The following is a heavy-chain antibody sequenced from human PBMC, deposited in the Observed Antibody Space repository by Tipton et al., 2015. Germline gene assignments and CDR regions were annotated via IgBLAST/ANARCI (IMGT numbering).Heavy chain of an antibody. Sequence: TLSLTCTISTYSISRDSYWGWIRQPPGKGLEWIGAISHSGSTYYNPSLRSRATISRDTSKNQFSLRLSSVTAADTAVYYCACQDYDLLSRDYPAIDYWGQGTLVIVSS. CDR2: ISHSGST. V-gene: IGHV4-38-2*02. D-gene: IGHD3-3*01. CDR3: ACQDYDLLSRDYPAIDY. CDR1: TYSISRDSY. J-gene: IGHJ4*02.